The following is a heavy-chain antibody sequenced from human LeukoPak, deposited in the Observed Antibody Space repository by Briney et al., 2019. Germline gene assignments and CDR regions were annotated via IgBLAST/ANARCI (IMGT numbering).Heavy chain of an antibody. V-gene: IGHV3-7*03. CDR3: ARDQYDTWSRRGNFDS. D-gene: IGHD3-3*01. CDR2: MNKDGSEK. CDR1: GFILSNHW. J-gene: IGHJ4*02. Sequence: GGSLRLSCAASGFILSNHWMTWVRQAPGKGPEWVANMNKDGSEKYYVDSVKGRFTISRDTAKNSLYLQMNSLRVEDTAVFYCARDQYDTWSRRGNFDSWGQGTLVIVSS.